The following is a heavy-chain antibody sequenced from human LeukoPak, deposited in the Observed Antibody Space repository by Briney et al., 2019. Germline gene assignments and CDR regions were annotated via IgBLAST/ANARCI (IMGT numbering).Heavy chain of an antibody. V-gene: IGHV4-59*01. CDR3: ARGIYGDYAPSSFDY. D-gene: IGHD4-17*01. Sequence: SETLSLTCTVSGRSISSYYWSWIRQPPGKGLEWVGYIYYSGSTNYHPSLKSRVTISVDTSKNQFFLKLSSVTAADTAVYYCARGIYGDYAPSSFDYWGQGTLVTVSS. CDR2: IYYSGST. CDR1: GRSISSYY. J-gene: IGHJ4*02.